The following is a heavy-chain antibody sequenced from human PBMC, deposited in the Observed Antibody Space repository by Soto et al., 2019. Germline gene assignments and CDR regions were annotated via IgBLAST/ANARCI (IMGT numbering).Heavy chain of an antibody. V-gene: IGHV4-31*03. CDR3: ARGNDFRTGWFDP. CDR2: MYYSGTT. Sequence: QVQLQESGPRLVKPSQTLSLTCTVSAGSISSGTYYWNWIRQHPGKGLEWIGYMYYSGTTYYNPSLQSRVTISGDTSKNQFSLKLSSVTVADTAVYYCARGNDFRTGWFDPWGQGIMVTVSS. J-gene: IGHJ5*02. CDR1: AGSISSGTYY. D-gene: IGHD4-4*01.